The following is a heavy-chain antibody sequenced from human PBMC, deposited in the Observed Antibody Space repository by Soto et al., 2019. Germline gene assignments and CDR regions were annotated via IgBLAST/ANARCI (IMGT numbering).Heavy chain of an antibody. Sequence: SETLSLTCAVYGGSFSGYYWSWIRQPPGKGLEWIGEINHGGSTNYNPSLKSRVTISVDTSKNQFSLKLSSVTAADTAVYYCARLYYYDSSGYPYYYYGMDVWGQGTTVTVSS. CDR1: GGSFSGYY. V-gene: IGHV4-34*01. CDR2: INHGGST. D-gene: IGHD3-22*01. J-gene: IGHJ6*02. CDR3: ARLYYYDSSGYPYYYYGMDV.